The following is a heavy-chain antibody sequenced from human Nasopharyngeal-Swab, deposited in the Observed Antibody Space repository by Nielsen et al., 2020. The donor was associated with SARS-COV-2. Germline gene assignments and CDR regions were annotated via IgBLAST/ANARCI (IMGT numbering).Heavy chain of an antibody. Sequence: SETLSLTCAVYGGSFSGYYWGWIRQPPGKGLEWIGEINHSGSTNYNPSLKSRVTISVDTSKNQFSLKLSSVTAADTAVYYCARHLVVVVAATFNWFDPWGQGTLVTVSS. CDR1: GGSFSGYY. CDR3: ARHLVVVVAATFNWFDP. CDR2: INHSGST. D-gene: IGHD2-15*01. V-gene: IGHV4-34*01. J-gene: IGHJ5*02.